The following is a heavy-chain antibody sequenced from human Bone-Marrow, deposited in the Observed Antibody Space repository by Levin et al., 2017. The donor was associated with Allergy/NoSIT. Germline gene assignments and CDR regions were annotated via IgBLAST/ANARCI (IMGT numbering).Heavy chain of an antibody. Sequence: GGSLRLSCAASGFSFGDFAMAWVRQAPGKGLEWVSVITGTGGNSYYGDSVKGRFTVSRDNFKDTLYLELNSLRAEDTAIYYCAKKQGGTTGFSFDVWGQGTMVTVSS. J-gene: IGHJ3*01. CDR1: GFSFGDFA. CDR2: ITGTGGNS. V-gene: IGHV3-23*01. D-gene: IGHD1-14*01. CDR3: AKKQGGTTGFSFDV.